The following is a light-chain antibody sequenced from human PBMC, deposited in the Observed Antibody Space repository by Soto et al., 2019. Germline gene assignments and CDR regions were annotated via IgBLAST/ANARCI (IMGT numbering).Light chain of an antibody. CDR1: SSDVGGYNF. J-gene: IGLJ2*01. V-gene: IGLV2-14*01. CDR2: EVS. Sequence: QSVLTQPASVSGSPGQSITISCTGTSSDVGGYNFVSWYQQHPGTAPKLMIYEVSNRPSGVSSRFSGSKSGNTASLTISGLQAEDEADYYCSSYTSNRVGVFGGGTKLTVL. CDR3: SSYTSNRVGV.